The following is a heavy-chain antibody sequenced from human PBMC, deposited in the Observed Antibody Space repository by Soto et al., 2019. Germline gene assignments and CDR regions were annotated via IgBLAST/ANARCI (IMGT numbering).Heavy chain of an antibody. CDR1: GYIFVNYG. J-gene: IGHJ6*02. Sequence: QVQLVQSGDEMKKPGASVRVSCKASGYIFVNYGIAWVRQAPGQGLEWMVWISPYTGDTHSASKVQGRLTMTTDTSTSTAYMDLGSLTSDDTAVYYCAMVDNYVTPTPQDVWGQGTTVTV. CDR2: ISPYTGDT. V-gene: IGHV1-18*01. CDR3: AMVDNYVTPTPQDV. D-gene: IGHD3-16*01.